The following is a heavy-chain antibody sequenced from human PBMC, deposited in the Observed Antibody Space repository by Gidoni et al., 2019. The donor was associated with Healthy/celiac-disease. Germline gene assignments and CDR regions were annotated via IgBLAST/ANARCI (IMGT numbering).Heavy chain of an antibody. Sequence: GKGLEWIGRIYTSGSTNYNPSLKSRVTMSVDTSKNQFSLKLSSVTAADTAVYYCAREPRLGIPSRYFDLWGRGTLVTVSS. D-gene: IGHD7-27*01. V-gene: IGHV4-4*07. CDR3: AREPRLGIPSRYFDL. CDR2: IYTSGST. J-gene: IGHJ2*01.